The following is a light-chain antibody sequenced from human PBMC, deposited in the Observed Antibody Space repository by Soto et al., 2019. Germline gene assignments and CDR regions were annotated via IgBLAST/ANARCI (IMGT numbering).Light chain of an antibody. CDR1: QSVNSN. CDR3: QQYNNGPLQT. CDR2: DAS. Sequence: EIVRPMSPSTLSVSPGVGATLXCSASQSVNSNLAWYQQKPGQAPSLLIYDASARATGISVRFSGSGSETEFTLTISSLQSEDFAVYYCQQYNNGPLQTVGQGTKVDIK. J-gene: IGKJ1*01. V-gene: IGKV3-15*01.